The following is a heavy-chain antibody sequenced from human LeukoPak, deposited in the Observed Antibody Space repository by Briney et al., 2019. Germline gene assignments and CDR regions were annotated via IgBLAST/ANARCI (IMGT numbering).Heavy chain of an antibody. D-gene: IGHD3-22*01. CDR1: GFTFDDYA. V-gene: IGHV3-43*02. CDR2: ISGDGGST. CDR3: AKAPGYYDSSGYLGY. J-gene: IGHJ4*02. Sequence: PGGSLRLSCAASGFTFDDYAMHWVRQAPGKGLEWVSLISGDGGSTYYADSVKGRFTISRDNSKNSLYLQMNSLRTEDTALYYCAKAPGYYDSSGYLGYWGQGTLVTVSS.